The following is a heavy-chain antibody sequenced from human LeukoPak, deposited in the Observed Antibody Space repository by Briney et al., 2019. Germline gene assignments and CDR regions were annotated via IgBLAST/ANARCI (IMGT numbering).Heavy chain of an antibody. D-gene: IGHD3-16*01. J-gene: IGHJ4*02. Sequence: GGSLRLSCEASGFTFSGYSMIWVRQAPGKGLEWVSEINRGGHNTYYTDSVKGRFTTSRDNSKNTLFLQMTSLRTEDTAIYYCAIGIDGAFNSWGQGTLVTVSS. V-gene: IGHV3-23*01. CDR2: INRGGHNT. CDR1: GFTFSGYS. CDR3: AIGIDGAFNS.